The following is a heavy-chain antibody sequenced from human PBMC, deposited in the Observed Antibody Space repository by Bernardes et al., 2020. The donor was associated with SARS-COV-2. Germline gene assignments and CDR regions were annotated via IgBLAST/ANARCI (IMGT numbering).Heavy chain of an antibody. CDR1: GFTFRSYA. V-gene: IGHV3-23*01. CDR3: AKGWSGWHNDAFDI. J-gene: IGHJ3*02. D-gene: IGHD6-19*01. CDR2: ISGTGAGT. Sequence: GGSLRLSCAASGFTFRSYAMTWVRQAPGNGLEWVSSISGTGAGTYYADSVKGRFTISRDNSKNTLYLQMNSLRVEDTAVYYCAKGWSGWHNDAFDIWGQGTMVTVSS.